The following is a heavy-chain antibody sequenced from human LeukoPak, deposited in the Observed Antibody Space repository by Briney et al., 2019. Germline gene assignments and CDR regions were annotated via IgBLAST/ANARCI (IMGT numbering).Heavy chain of an antibody. CDR3: AKAVTTSWFDR. CDR2: IRYDESDK. D-gene: IGHD4-17*01. V-gene: IGHV3-30*02. J-gene: IGHJ5*02. Sequence: PGGSLRLSCAASGFTFSSYGMHWVRQAPGKGLEWVAFIRYDESDKYYADSVRGRFTISRDNSKNTLYLQMNSLRAEDTAVYYCAKAVTTSWFDRWGQGTLVTVSS. CDR1: GFTFSSYG.